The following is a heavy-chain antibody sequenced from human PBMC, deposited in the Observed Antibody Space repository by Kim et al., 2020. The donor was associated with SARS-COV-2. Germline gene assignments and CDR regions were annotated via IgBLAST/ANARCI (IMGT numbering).Heavy chain of an antibody. CDR3: ANLQLGYYDSSGYSITGGYYYYGMDV. D-gene: IGHD3-22*01. V-gene: IGHV3-43*02. J-gene: IGHJ6*02. Sequence: GGSLRLSCAASGFTFDDYAMHWVRQAPGKGLEWVSLISGDGGSTYYADSVKGRFTISRDNSKNSLYLQMNSLRTEDTALYYCANLQLGYYDSSGYSITGGYYYYGMDVWGQGTTVTVSS. CDR1: GFTFDDYA. CDR2: ISGDGGST.